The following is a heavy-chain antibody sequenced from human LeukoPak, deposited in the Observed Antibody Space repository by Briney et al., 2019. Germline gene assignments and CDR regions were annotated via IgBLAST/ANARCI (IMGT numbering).Heavy chain of an antibody. CDR2: ISSGRNYI. CDR1: GFTFNYYS. J-gene: IGHJ4*02. CDR3: ARDGNVDTARYFDY. V-gene: IGHV3-21*01. D-gene: IGHD5-18*01. Sequence: GGSLRLSSAASGFTFNYYSMNWVRQAPGKGLEWVSSISSGRNYINYADSVKGRFTISRDNTKNSLYLQMNSLRAEDTAVYYCARDGNVDTARYFDYWGQGTLVTVSS.